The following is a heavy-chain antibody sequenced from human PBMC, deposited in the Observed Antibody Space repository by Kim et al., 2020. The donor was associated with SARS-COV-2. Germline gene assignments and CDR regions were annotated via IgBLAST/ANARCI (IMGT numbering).Heavy chain of an antibody. Sequence: LKSRVTISVDTSKTQFSLRMSSVTAADTAVYYCARGGGYYYGSGRNIDYWGQGTLVAVSS. D-gene: IGHD3-10*01. V-gene: IGHV4-34*01. J-gene: IGHJ4*02. CDR3: ARGGGYYYGSGRNIDY.